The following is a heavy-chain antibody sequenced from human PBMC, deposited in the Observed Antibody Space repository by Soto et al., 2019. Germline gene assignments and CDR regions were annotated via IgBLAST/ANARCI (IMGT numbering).Heavy chain of an antibody. CDR2: IYYSGST. Sequence: KTSETLSLTCTVSGGSISSGDYYWSWIRQPPGKGLEWIGYIYYSGSTYYNPSLKSRVTISVDTSKNQFSLKLSSVAAADTAVYYCARVRSSSWYVDYWGQGTLVTVSS. D-gene: IGHD6-13*01. CDR1: GGSISSGDYY. V-gene: IGHV4-30-4*01. J-gene: IGHJ4*02. CDR3: ARVRSSSWYVDY.